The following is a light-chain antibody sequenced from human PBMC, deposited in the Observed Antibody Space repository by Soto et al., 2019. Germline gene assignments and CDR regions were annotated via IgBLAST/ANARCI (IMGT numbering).Light chain of an antibody. CDR1: QSIASSY. V-gene: IGKV3-20*01. CDR3: QQFSRPPLT. J-gene: IGKJ4*01. CDR2: RTF. Sequence: EIVLTQSPGTLSLSPGERATLSCRASQSIASSYLAWYQQKPGQAPRLLLYRTFNRATGIPDRFSASGSGTDFTLTISRLEPEDFAVYFCQQFSRPPLTFGGGTKVEI.